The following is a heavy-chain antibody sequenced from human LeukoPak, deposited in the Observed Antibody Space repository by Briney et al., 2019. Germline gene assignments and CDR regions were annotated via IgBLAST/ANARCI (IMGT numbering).Heavy chain of an antibody. CDR1: GGSISSYY. CDR3: ARDRGFVVGATSFDY. J-gene: IGHJ4*02. Sequence: PSETLSLTCTVSGGSISSYYWSWIRQPPGKGLEWIGYIYYSGSTNYNPSLKSRVTISVDTSKNQFSLKLSSVTAADTAVYYCARDRGFVVGATSFDYWGQGTLVTVSS. D-gene: IGHD1-26*01. CDR2: IYYSGST. V-gene: IGHV4-59*12.